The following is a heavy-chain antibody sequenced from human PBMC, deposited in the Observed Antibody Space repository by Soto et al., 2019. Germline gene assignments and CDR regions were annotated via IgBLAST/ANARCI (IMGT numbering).Heavy chain of an antibody. D-gene: IGHD3-10*01. Sequence: GASVKVSCKASGYTFTSYGISWVRQAPGQGLERMGWISAYNGNTNYAQKLQGRVTMTTDTSTSTAYMELRSLRSDDTAVYYCARVDTMVRGVMIQLDYSGQGTLVTVSS. J-gene: IGHJ4*02. CDR3: ARVDTMVRGVMIQLDY. CDR1: GYTFTSYG. CDR2: ISAYNGNT. V-gene: IGHV1-18*01.